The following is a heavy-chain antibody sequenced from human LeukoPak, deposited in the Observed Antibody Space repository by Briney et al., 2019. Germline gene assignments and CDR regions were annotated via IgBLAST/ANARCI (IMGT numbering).Heavy chain of an antibody. V-gene: IGHV5-51*01. CDR1: GYSFSSYW. CDR2: IYPGDSDT. CDR3: ASGYSGRRRDAFDI. D-gene: IGHD1-26*01. J-gene: IGHJ3*02. Sequence: AGESLKISCKGSGYSFSSYWIGWVRQMPGKGLEWMGIIYPGDSDTRYSPSLQGQVSFSADKSISTAYLQWSSLKASDTAMYYCASGYSGRRRDAFDIWGQGTMVTVSS.